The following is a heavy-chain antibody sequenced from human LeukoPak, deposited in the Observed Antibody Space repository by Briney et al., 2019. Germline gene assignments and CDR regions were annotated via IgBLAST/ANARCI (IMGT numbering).Heavy chain of an antibody. V-gene: IGHV4-59*01. CDR2: IYYSGST. J-gene: IGHJ6*03. D-gene: IGHD6-13*01. Sequence: SETLSLTCTVSGGSNSSYYWSWRRQPPGKGLEWIGYIYYSGSTNYNPSLKSRVTISVDTSKNQFSLKLSSVTAADTAVYYCARGIAGTGYYYYYSMDVWGKGTTVTVSS. CDR1: GGSNSSYY. CDR3: ARGIAGTGYYYYYSMDV.